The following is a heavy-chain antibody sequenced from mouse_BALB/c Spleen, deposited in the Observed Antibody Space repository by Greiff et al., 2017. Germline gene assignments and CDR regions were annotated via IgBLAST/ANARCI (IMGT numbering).Heavy chain of an antibody. V-gene: IGHV1-18*01. CDR2: INPNNGGT. J-gene: IGHJ4*01. Sequence: VQLQQSGPELVKPGASVKIPCKASGYTFTDYNMDWVKQSHGKSLEWIGDINPNNGGTIYNQKFKGKATLTVDKSSSTAYMELRSLTSEDTAVYYCARLKVRQGGYAMDYWGQGTSVTVSS. CDR3: ARLKVRQGGYAMDY. CDR1: GYTFTDYN. D-gene: IGHD2-14*01.